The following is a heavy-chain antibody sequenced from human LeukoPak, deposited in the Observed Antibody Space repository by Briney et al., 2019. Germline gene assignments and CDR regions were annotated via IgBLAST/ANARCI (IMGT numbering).Heavy chain of an antibody. CDR2: INPNSGGT. J-gene: IGHJ5*02. CDR3: ARDWYGSSSRYNWFDP. CDR1: GYTFTGYY. V-gene: IGHV1-2*02. Sequence: GASVKVSCKASGYTFTGYYMHWVRQAPGQGLEWMGWINPNSGGTNYAQKFQGRVTMTRDTSISTAYMELSRLRSDNTAVYYCARDWYGSSSRYNWFDPWGQGTLVTVSS. D-gene: IGHD6-6*01.